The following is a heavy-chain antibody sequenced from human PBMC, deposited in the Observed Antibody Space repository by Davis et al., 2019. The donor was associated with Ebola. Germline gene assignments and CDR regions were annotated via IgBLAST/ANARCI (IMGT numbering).Heavy chain of an antibody. CDR1: GFTFSSYG. J-gene: IGHJ4*02. CDR2: ISYDGSNK. D-gene: IGHD3-22*01. CDR3: ARVRSGYYYDY. Sequence: GESLKISCAASGFTFSSYGMHWVRQAPGKGLEWVAVISYDGSNKYYADSVKGRFTISRDNAKDSLYLQMNSLRDEDTAVYYCARVRSGYYYDYWGQGTLVTVSS. V-gene: IGHV3-30*03.